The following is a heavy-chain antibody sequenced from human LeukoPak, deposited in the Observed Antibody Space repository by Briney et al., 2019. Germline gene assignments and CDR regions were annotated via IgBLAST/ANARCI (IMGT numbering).Heavy chain of an antibody. CDR2: IYYSGST. J-gene: IGHJ6*02. CDR3: ARSFLTNWSGYLYGMDV. CDR1: SGSISSYY. V-gene: IGHV4-59*01. D-gene: IGHD3-3*01. Sequence: SETLSHTCTVSSGSISSYYWSWIRQPPGKGLEWIGYIYYSGSTNYNPSLKSRVTISVDTSKNQLSLKLSSVTAADTAVYYCARSFLTNWSGYLYGMDVWGQGTTVTVSS.